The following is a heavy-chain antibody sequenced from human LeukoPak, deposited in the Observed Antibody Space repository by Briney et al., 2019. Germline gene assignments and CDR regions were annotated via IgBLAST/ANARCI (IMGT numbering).Heavy chain of an antibody. CDR2: ISGSGGST. V-gene: IGHV3-23*01. CDR1: GFTFNNYG. D-gene: IGHD3-22*01. Sequence: GGSLRLSCAASGFTFNNYGMSWVRQAPGKGLEWVSAISGSGGSTYYADSVKGRFTISRDNSKNTLYLQMNSLRAEDTAVYYCAKVGTSENYYDSSGYYGSFDYWGQGTLVTVSS. J-gene: IGHJ4*02. CDR3: AKVGTSENYYDSSGYYGSFDY.